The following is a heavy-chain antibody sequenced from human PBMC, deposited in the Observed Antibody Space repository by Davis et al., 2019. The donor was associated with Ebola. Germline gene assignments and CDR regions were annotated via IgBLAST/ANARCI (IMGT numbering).Heavy chain of an antibody. CDR2: IRQDGDT. CDR3: ATLPRYSSSHPVY. V-gene: IGHV4-34*01. Sequence: PSETLSLTCAFYGGSFSDYYWNWIRQPPGKGLEWIGEIRQDGDTNFNPALRSRVTLSVDTSKNQVSLTLKSLTAADTAIYFCATLPRYSSSHPVYWGQGSLVTVSS. CDR1: GGSFSDYY. J-gene: IGHJ4*02. D-gene: IGHD6-19*01.